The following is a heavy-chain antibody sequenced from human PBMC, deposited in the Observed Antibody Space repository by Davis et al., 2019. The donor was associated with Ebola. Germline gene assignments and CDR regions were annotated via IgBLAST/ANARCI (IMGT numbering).Heavy chain of an antibody. D-gene: IGHD6-13*01. J-gene: IGHJ6*03. V-gene: IGHV4-31*03. CDR2: VYYSGST. CDR1: GGSINSDGHY. Sequence: PSETLSLTCTVSGGSINSDGHYWTWIRQHPGKGLEWIGYVYYSGSTYYNPSLKSRLIISVDRSKNQFSLNLNSATAADTAVYYCARHSIAAAGTYYYYYYMDVWGKGTTVTVSS. CDR3: ARHSIAAAGTYYYYYYMDV.